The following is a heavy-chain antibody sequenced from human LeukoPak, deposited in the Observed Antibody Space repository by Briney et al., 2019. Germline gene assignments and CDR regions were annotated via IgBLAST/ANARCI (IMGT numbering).Heavy chain of an antibody. CDR2: IWYDGSNK. J-gene: IGHJ2*01. Sequence: GGSLRLSCAASGFTFSSYGMHWVRQAPGKGLEWVAVIWYDGSNKYYADSVKGRFTISRDNSKNTLYLQMNSLRAEDTAVYYCARGTVTTGPWYFDLWGRGTLATVSS. CDR3: ARGTVTTGPWYFDL. CDR1: GFTFSSYG. V-gene: IGHV3-33*01. D-gene: IGHD4-17*01.